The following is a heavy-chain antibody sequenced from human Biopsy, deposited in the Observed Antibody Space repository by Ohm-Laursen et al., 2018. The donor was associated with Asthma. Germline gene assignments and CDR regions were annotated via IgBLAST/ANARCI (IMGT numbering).Heavy chain of an antibody. D-gene: IGHD6-6*01. V-gene: IGHV4-39*02. CDR3: AIAVSSSSYWYFDL. J-gene: IGHJ2*01. Sequence: TLSLTCIVSGDAMSTSGSYWGWIRQSPGKGLEWIGSIYYSGRTYYNPSLESRVTISADTSKNHFSLKVTSVTAADTAVYYCAIAVSSSSYWYFDLWGRGDLVTVSS. CDR1: GDAMSTSGSY. CDR2: IYYSGRT.